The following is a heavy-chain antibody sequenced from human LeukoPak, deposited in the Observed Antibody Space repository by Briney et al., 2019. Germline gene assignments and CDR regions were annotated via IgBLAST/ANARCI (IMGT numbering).Heavy chain of an antibody. CDR1: GFTFSSYG. CDR3: TSRAIAVANA. CDR2: IQYNGNNQ. J-gene: IGHJ4*02. V-gene: IGHV3-30*02. Sequence: PGGSLRLSCAASGFTFSSYGMHWVRQAPGKGLEWVAFIQYNGNNQYYADSVKGRFTLSRDNSKNTLYLQMNSLRAEDTAVYYCTSRAIAVANARGQGTLVTVSS. D-gene: IGHD6-19*01.